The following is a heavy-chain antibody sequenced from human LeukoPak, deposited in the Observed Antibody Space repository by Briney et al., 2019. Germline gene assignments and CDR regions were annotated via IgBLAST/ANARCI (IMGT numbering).Heavy chain of an antibody. CDR3: ASGSPAGDY. CDR2: ISSSKSYI. J-gene: IGHJ4*02. CDR1: GFSFSSYS. V-gene: IGHV3-21*01. Sequence: PGGSLRLSCAASGFSFSSYSMNWVRQAPGKGLEWVSSISSSKSYIFYADSVKGRFTTSRDNAKNSLYLEMTSLRAEDTAVYYCASGSPAGDYWGQGTLVTVSS. D-gene: IGHD1-26*01.